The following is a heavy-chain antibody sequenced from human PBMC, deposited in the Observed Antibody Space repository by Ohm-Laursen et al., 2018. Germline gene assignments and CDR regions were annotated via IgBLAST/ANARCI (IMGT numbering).Heavy chain of an antibody. Sequence: SLRLSCAVSGFTFSDYYMSWIRQAPGKGLEWVSCISGGSTYYADSVKGRFTISRDNSKNTLYLQINSLRAEDTALYYCARRAAHYYGMDVWGQGTTVTVPS. V-gene: IGHV3-23*01. D-gene: IGHD2-15*01. CDR3: ARRAAHYYGMDV. J-gene: IGHJ6*02. CDR1: GFTFSDYY. CDR2: ISGGST.